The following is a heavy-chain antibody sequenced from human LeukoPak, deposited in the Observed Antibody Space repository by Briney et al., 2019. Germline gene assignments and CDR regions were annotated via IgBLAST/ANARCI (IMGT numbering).Heavy chain of an antibody. CDR3: ARVKGVVVTAIQGYFDY. CDR2: INHSGST. CDR1: GGSFSGYY. J-gene: IGHJ4*02. D-gene: IGHD2-21*02. V-gene: IGHV4-34*01. Sequence: SETLSLTCAVYGGSFSGYYWSWIRQPPGKGLEWIGEINHSGSTYYNPSLKSRVTISVDTSKNQFSLKLSSVTAADTAVYYCARVKGVVVTAIQGYFDYWGQGTLVTVSS.